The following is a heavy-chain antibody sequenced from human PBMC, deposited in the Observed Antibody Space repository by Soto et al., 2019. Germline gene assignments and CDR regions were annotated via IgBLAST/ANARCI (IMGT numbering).Heavy chain of an antibody. CDR1: GFSLTSSGEG. V-gene: IGHV2-5*02. CDR3: AQRQYWTGNDDH. CDR2: IIWDDDK. J-gene: IGHJ4*02. D-gene: IGHD2-8*02. Sequence: QITLKESGPTLVKPTQTLTLTCTFSGFSLTSSGEGVGWIRQPPGKALEWLALIIWDDDKRYSPSLKSRVTITKDTSRNQVVLTMTNMDPVDTATYYCAQRQYWTGNDDHWGQGTLVTVS.